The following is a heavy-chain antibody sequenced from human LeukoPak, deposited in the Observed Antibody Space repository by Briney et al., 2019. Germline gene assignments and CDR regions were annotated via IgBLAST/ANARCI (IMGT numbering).Heavy chain of an antibody. Sequence: PSETLSLTCTVSGGSISTYYWSWIRQPAGKGLEWIGRIYTSGSTNYNPSLESRVTMSVDTSKKQFSLKLSSVTAADTAVYYCAKDYSYSSSHTHPWDYWGQGTLVTVSS. CDR2: IYTSGST. V-gene: IGHV4-4*07. CDR3: AKDYSYSSSHTHPWDY. J-gene: IGHJ4*02. D-gene: IGHD6-6*01. CDR1: GGSISTYY.